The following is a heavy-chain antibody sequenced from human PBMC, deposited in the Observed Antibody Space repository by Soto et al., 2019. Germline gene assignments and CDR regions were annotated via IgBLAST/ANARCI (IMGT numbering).Heavy chain of an antibody. J-gene: IGHJ4*02. D-gene: IGHD2-2*01. CDR2: ISSSSSYI. Sequence: SLRLSCAASGFTFSSYTMNWVRQAPGKGLEWVSSISSSSSYIYYADSVKGRFTISRDNAKNSLSLQMNSLRAEDTAVYYCTRGAITAASSFDYWGQGTLVTVSS. CDR1: GFTFSSYT. CDR3: TRGAITAASSFDY. V-gene: IGHV3-21*01.